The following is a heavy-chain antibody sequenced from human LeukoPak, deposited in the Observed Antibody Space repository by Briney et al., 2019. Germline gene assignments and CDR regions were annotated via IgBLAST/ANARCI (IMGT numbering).Heavy chain of an antibody. CDR1: GFTFGNYA. V-gene: IGHV3-23*01. CDR3: AKRSASIRPYYCDF. D-gene: IGHD2-15*01. J-gene: IGHJ4*02. CDR2: ISDTGGST. Sequence: PGGSLRLSCAASGFTFGNYAMGWVRQAPGKGLEWVTAISDTGGSTYYADSVQGRFTISKDKSRNTLYVQMNSQRSEDAAVYFCAKRSASIRPYYCDFGGEGTLVTVSS.